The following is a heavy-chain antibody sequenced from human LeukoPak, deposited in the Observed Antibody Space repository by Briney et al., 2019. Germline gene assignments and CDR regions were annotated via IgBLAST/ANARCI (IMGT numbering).Heavy chain of an antibody. J-gene: IGHJ4*02. CDR3: ARGYSYGYY. Sequence: SETLSLTCAVYGGSFSGYYWSWIRQPPGKGLEWIGYIYYSGSTYYNPSLKSRVTISVDTPKNQFSLKLSSVTAADTAVYYCARGYSYGYYWGQGTLVTVSS. V-gene: IGHV4-30-4*01. CDR1: GGSFSGYY. D-gene: IGHD5-18*01. CDR2: IYYSGST.